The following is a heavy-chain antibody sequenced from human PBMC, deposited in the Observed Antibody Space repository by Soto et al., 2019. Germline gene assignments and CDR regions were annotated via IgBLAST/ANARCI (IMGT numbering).Heavy chain of an antibody. Sequence: GGSLRLFFAASGFTFSSYAMSWVRQAAGKGLEWGSAISGSGGSTYYADSVKGRFTISRDNSKNTLYLQMNSLRAEDTAVYYCAKDRAYSSSSDYYYGMDVGGQGTTVTVSS. CDR1: GFTFSSYA. CDR2: ISGSGGST. J-gene: IGHJ6*02. V-gene: IGHV3-23*01. D-gene: IGHD6-6*01. CDR3: AKDRAYSSSSDYYYGMDV.